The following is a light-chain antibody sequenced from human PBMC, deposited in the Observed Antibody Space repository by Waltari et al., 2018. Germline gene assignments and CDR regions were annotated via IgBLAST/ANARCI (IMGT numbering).Light chain of an antibody. V-gene: IGLV2-8*01. CDR1: SSDIGPYKF. J-gene: IGLJ2*01. CDR3: SSYAGTKKLL. CDR2: EVN. Sequence: QSALTQPPSASGPPGQSVTIPCSGSSSDIGPYKFVSWYQQHPGKSPKLIIYEVNQRPSGVPDRFSGSKSGNTASLTVSGLLPEDEADYYCSSYAGTKKLLFGGVTKLTVL.